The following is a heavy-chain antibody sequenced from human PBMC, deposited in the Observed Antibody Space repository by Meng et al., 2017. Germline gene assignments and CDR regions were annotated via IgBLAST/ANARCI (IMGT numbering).Heavy chain of an antibody. CDR2: AYYRSKWYH. Sequence: QVQLQQSGPGLVKPSQTRSPSFAISGDSVSSNSAAWNWIRQSPSRGLEWLGRAYYRSKWYHDYAESVKSRISIDPDTSKNQFSLQLRSVTPEDSAVYYCARGSYSFDSWGQRTLVTVSS. CDR3: ARGSYSFDS. J-gene: IGHJ4*02. D-gene: IGHD1-26*01. CDR1: GDSVSSNSAA. V-gene: IGHV6-1*01.